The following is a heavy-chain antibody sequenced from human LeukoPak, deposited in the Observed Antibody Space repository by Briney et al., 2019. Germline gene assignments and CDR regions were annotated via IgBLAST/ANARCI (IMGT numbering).Heavy chain of an antibody. V-gene: IGHV1-18*01. Sequence: ASVKVSCKTSGYTFTSYGISWVRQAPGQGLEWMGWISAYNGNTNYAQKVQGRVTMTTDTSTSTAYMELRSLRSDDTAVYYCARDNSLRDTAWWFDPWGQGTLVTVSS. J-gene: IGHJ5*02. D-gene: IGHD5-24*01. CDR3: ARDNSLRDTAWWFDP. CDR1: GYTFTSYG. CDR2: ISAYNGNT.